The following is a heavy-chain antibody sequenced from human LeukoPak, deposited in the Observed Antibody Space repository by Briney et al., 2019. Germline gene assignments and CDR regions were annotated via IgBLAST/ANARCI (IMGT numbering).Heavy chain of an antibody. D-gene: IGHD1-7*01. J-gene: IGHJ4*02. CDR2: IYYSGST. V-gene: IGHV4-39*07. CDR3: ARSRPAGTGYFDY. Sequence: SETLSLTCTVSGGSISSSSYYWGWIRQPPGKGLEWIGRIYYSGSTHYNPSLKSRVTISVDTSKNQFSLKLSSVTAADTAVYYCARSRPAGTGYFDYWGQGTLVTVSS. CDR1: GGSISSSSYY.